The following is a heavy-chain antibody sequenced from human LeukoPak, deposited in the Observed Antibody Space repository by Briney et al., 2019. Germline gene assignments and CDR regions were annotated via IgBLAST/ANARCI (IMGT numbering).Heavy chain of an antibody. Sequence: ASVKVSCKASGYTFTGYYMHWVRQAPGQGLEWMGWINPNSGGTNYAQKFQGRVTMTRDTSISTAYMELSRLRSDDTAVYYCARVFVGGSYLLRPDYWGQGTLVTVSS. D-gene: IGHD1-26*01. CDR3: ARVFVGGSYLLRPDY. V-gene: IGHV1-2*02. J-gene: IGHJ4*02. CDR1: GYTFTGYY. CDR2: INPNSGGT.